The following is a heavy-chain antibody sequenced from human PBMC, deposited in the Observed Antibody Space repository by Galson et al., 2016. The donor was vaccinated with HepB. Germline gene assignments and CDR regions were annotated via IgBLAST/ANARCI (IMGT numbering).Heavy chain of an antibody. D-gene: IGHD2-15*01. CDR3: AGVVVAATNWFDP. CDR2: VNHSGAT. J-gene: IGHJ5*02. CDR1: GGSFNVYY. Sequence: SETLSLTCGVSGGSFNVYYRSWIRQPPGKGLEWIGEVNHSGATKYNPTLKSRVTISGDTPKNQFSLKLTSMTAADTAVYYCAGVVVAATNWFDPWGQGTLVTVSP. V-gene: IGHV4-34*01.